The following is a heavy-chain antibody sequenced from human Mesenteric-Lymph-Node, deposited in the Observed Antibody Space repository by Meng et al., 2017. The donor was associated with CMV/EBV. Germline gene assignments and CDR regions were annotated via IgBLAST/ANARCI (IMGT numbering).Heavy chain of an antibody. D-gene: IGHD6-13*01. J-gene: IGHJ6*02. Sequence: ASVKVSCKASGYTFTSYGISWVRQAPGQGLEWMGWINSKNGDTNYAQKFQGRVTVTRDTSISTAYMELSSLTSDDTAVYYCARDPYSDTWYGNYYGMDVWGQGTTVTVSS. CDR3: ARDPYSDTWYGNYYGMDV. CDR2: INSKNGDT. V-gene: IGHV1-18*01. CDR1: GYTFTSYG.